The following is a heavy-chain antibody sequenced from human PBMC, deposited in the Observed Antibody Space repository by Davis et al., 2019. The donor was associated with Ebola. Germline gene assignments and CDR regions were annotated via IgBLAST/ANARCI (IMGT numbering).Heavy chain of an antibody. V-gene: IGHV3-30*03. J-gene: IGHJ6*03. CDR3: ARDFSTVGIYYYMDV. D-gene: IGHD3/OR15-3a*01. CDR2: ISYDGSNK. CDR1: GFTFSSYG. Sequence: GESLKISCAASGFTFSSYGMHWVRQAPGKGLEWVAVISYDGSNKYYADSVKGRFTISRDNAKNSLYLQMNSLRDEDTAVYYCARDFSTVGIYYYMDVWGKGTTVTVSS.